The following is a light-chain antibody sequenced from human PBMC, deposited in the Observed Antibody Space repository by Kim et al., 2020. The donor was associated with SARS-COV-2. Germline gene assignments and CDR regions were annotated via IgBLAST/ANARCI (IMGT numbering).Light chain of an antibody. V-gene: IGLV3-1*01. CDR2: QDT. CDR3: QAWDSSIVV. CDR1: KLGDKY. J-gene: IGLJ2*01. Sequence: GSPGQTASITCSGDKLGDKYACWYQQKPGQSPVLVIYQDTKRPSGTPERFSGSNSGNTATLTISGTQAMDEADYYCQAWDSSIVVFGGGTQLTFL.